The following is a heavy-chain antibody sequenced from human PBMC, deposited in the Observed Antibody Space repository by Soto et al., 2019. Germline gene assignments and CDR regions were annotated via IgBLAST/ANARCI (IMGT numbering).Heavy chain of an antibody. CDR1: GGTFSSYA. D-gene: IGHD2-2*01. Sequence: SVKVSCKASGGTFSSYAISWVRQAPGEGLEWMGGIIPIFGTANYAQKFQGRVTITADESTSTAYMELSSLRSEDTAVYYCATKGNIVVVPAARPPSVYYYGMDVWGQGTTVTVSS. CDR2: IIPIFGTA. V-gene: IGHV1-69*13. J-gene: IGHJ6*02. CDR3: ATKGNIVVVPAARPPSVYYYGMDV.